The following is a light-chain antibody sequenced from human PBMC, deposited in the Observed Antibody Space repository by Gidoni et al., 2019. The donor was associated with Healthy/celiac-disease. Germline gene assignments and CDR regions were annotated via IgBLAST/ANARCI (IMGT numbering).Light chain of an antibody. V-gene: IGKV1-39*01. CDR3: QQSYSGFT. CDR1: QSISSY. Sequence: DIQMTQSPSSLSASVGDRVTITCRASQSISSYVNWYQQKPGKATKLLIYAASSLKSGVPSRFSGSGSGTDFTLTISSLQPEDFATYYCQQSYSGFTFGPGTKVDIK. CDR2: AAS. J-gene: IGKJ3*01.